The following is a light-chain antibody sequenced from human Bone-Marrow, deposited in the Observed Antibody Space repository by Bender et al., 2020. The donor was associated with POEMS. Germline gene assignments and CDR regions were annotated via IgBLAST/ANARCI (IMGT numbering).Light chain of an antibody. CDR2: DVT. CDR1: SSDVGAYNY. V-gene: IGLV2-14*03. CDR3: SSYTILSIFV. J-gene: IGLJ1*01. Sequence: QSALTQPRSVSGSPGQSVTISCTGTSSDVGAYNYVSWYHQHPDRAPRLIIYDVTKRPSGISNRFSGSKSGNTASLTISGLQAEDEADYYCSSYTILSIFVFGTGTKVTVL.